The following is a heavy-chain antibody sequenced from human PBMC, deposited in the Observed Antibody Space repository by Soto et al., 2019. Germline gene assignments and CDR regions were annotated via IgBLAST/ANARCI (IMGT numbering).Heavy chain of an antibody. V-gene: IGHV3-48*02. CDR2: ISSSSSTI. CDR3: ARDREAYYYGMDV. J-gene: IGHJ6*02. CDR1: GFTFTGSR. Sequence: GRSLRLSGTASGFTFTGSRMTWVRQSPGKGRGGVSYISSSSSTIYAADSVKGRCTIARENAKNSLYLQMNSLRDEDTAVYYCARDREAYYYGMDVWGQGTTVTVSS.